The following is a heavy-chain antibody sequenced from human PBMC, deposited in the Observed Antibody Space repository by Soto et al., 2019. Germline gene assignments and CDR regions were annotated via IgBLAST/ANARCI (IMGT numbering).Heavy chain of an antibody. V-gene: IGHV4-39*01. CDR1: GGSISSGGYY. CDR2: IYYSGST. J-gene: IGHJ4*02. CDR3: ARLFPRVVPAAIYFDY. D-gene: IGHD2-2*01. Sequence: PSETLSLTCTVSGGSISSGGYYWSWIRQHPGKGLEWIGYIYYSGSTYYNPSLKSRVTISVDTSKNQFSLKLSSVTAADTAVYYCARLFPRVVPAAIYFDYWGQGILVTVSS.